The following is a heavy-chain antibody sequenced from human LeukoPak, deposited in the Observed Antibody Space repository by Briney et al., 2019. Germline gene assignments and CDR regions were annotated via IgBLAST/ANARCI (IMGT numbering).Heavy chain of an antibody. D-gene: IGHD2-21*02. CDR2: ISRSGSTI. J-gene: IGHJ4*02. CDR3: ARDPPGVVTAFDY. CDR1: GFTFSSYE. Sequence: PGGSLRLSCAASGFTFSSYEMNWVRQAPGKGLEWVSYISRSGSTIYDAESVKGRFTISRDNAKNSLYLQMNSLRAEDTAVYYCARDPPGVVTAFDYWGQGTLVTVSS. V-gene: IGHV3-48*03.